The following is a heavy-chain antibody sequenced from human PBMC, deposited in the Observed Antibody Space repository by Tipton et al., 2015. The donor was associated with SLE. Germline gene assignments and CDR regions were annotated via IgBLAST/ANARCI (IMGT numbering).Heavy chain of an antibody. CDR2: TYYRSRWYS. CDR3: ARVWSRGYVPPPPAAYYFDY. V-gene: IGHV6-1*01. D-gene: IGHD5-12*01. Sequence: GLVKPSQTLSLTCAISGDSVSSNSAAWNWIRQSPSRGLEWLGRTYYRSRWYSDYAVSVTSRININPDTSKNQFSLQLNSVTPEDTAVYYCARVWSRGYVPPPPAAYYFDYWGQGTLVSVSS. J-gene: IGHJ4*02. CDR1: GDSVSSNSAA.